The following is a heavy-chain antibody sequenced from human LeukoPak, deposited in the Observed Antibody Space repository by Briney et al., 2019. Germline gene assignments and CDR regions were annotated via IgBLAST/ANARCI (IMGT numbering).Heavy chain of an antibody. V-gene: IGHV4-30-4*01. CDR3: ARGDDSSGYYRGYFDY. CDR2: IYYSGST. Sequence: SQTLSLTCTVSGGSISSGDYYWSWIRQPPGKGLEWIGYIYYSGSTYYNPSLKSRVTISVDASKNQFSLKLSSVTAADTAVYYCARGDDSSGYYRGYFDYWGQGTLVTVSS. J-gene: IGHJ4*02. D-gene: IGHD3-22*01. CDR1: GGSISSGDYY.